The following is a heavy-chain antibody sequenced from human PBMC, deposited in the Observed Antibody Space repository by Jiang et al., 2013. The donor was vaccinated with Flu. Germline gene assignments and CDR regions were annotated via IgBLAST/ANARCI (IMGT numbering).Heavy chain of an antibody. Sequence: GAEVKKPGASVKVSCKASGYTFTSYGISWVRQAPGQGLEWMGWIRAYNGNTNYAQKLQGRVTMTTDTSTSTAYMELRSLRSDDTAVYYCARRAVYPTVTTYESGDYWGQGTLVTVSS. CDR3: ARRAVYPTVTTYESGDY. J-gene: IGHJ4*02. CDR1: GYTFTSYG. CDR2: IRAYNGNT. D-gene: IGHD4-17*01. V-gene: IGHV1-18*01.